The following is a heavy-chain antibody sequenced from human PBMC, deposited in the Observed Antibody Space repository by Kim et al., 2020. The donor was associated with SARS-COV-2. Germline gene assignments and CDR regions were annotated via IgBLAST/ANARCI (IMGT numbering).Heavy chain of an antibody. CDR3: VRRYCSGGGCYYDY. CDR1: GFTFSNFW. V-gene: IGHV3-74*01. J-gene: IGHJ4*02. Sequence: GGSLRLSCAASGFTFSNFWMHWVRQAPAKGLMWVSRINSDGSSTIYADSVKGRFTISRDNAKNTLYLQMNSLRAEDTAIYYCVRRYCSGGGCYYDYWGQGTLVTVSS. D-gene: IGHD2-15*01. CDR2: INSDGSST.